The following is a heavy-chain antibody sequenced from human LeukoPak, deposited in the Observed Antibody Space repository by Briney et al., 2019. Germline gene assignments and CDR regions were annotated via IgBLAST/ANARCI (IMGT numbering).Heavy chain of an antibody. V-gene: IGHV4-59*01. D-gene: IGHD5/OR15-5a*01. J-gene: IGHJ3*02. CDR1: GGSITSYY. Sequence: SETLSLTCTVSGGSITSYYWSWIRQPPGKGLEWIGSIYHSGSTYYNPSLKSRVTISVDTSKNQFSLKLSSVTAADTAVYYCARVLRPYNDAFDIWGQGTMVTVSS. CDR2: IYHSGST. CDR3: ARVLRPYNDAFDI.